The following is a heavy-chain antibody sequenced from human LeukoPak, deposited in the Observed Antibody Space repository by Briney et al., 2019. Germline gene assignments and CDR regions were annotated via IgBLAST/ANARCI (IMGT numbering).Heavy chain of an antibody. Sequence: SETLSLTCAVYGGSFSGYYCSWIRQPPGKGLEWIGEINHSGSTNYNPSLKSRVTISVDTSKNQFSLKLSSVTAADTAVYYCARGLLITFGGEYYYYYGMDVWGKGTTVTVSS. J-gene: IGHJ6*04. D-gene: IGHD3-16*01. CDR1: GGSFSGYY. V-gene: IGHV4-34*01. CDR3: ARGLLITFGGEYYYYYGMDV. CDR2: INHSGST.